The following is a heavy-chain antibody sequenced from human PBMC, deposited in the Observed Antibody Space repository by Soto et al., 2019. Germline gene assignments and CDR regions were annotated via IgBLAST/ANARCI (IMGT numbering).Heavy chain of an antibody. CDR2: ITSSGNGT. CDR1: GFKFSNYA. CDR3: AKRFFGSGSPPGAFDV. D-gene: IGHD3-10*01. Sequence: GGSLRLSCAASGFKFSNYAMSWVRQAPGKGPEWVSFITSSGNGTYYADSVKGRFTISRDNSKNTLYVQMNDLRAEDTAKYYCAKRFFGSGSPPGAFDVWGPGTMVTVSS. J-gene: IGHJ3*01. V-gene: IGHV3-23*05.